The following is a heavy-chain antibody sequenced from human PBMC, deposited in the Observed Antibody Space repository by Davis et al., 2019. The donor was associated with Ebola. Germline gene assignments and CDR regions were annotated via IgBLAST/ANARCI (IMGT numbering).Heavy chain of an antibody. CDR2: ISGSGGTT. V-gene: IGHV3-23*01. D-gene: IGHD2-15*01. CDR1: GFTFSSYA. Sequence: GESLKISCAASGFTFSSYAMSWVRQAPGKGLEWVSAISGSGGTTYYAGSVKGRFTVSRDNSKNTLYLQMNSLRSDDTAVYYCALPSGSYCSGGSCYSRPDDYWGQGTLVTVSS. J-gene: IGHJ4*02. CDR3: ALPSGSYCSGGSCYSRPDDY.